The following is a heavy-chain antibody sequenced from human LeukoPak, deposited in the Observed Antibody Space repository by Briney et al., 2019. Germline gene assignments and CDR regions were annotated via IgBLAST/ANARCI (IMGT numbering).Heavy chain of an antibody. Sequence: GGSLRLSCAASGFTFSNAWMSWVRQAPGKGLEWVGRIKSKTDGGTTDYAAPVKGRFTISRDDSKNTLYLQMNSLKTEDTAVYYCTTQPTSGYYYSEFYYFDYWGQGTLVTVSS. J-gene: IGHJ4*02. V-gene: IGHV3-15*01. CDR2: IKSKTDGGTT. CDR3: TTQPTSGYYYSEFYYFDY. D-gene: IGHD3-22*01. CDR1: GFTFSNAW.